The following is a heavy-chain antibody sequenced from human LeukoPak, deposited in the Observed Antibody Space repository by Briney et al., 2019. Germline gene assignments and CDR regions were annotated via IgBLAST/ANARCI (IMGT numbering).Heavy chain of an antibody. D-gene: IGHD2-2*01. Sequence: GGSLRLSCAASGFTFSSYSMNWVRQAPGKGLEWVSYISSSSSTIYYADSVKGRFTISRDNAKNSLYLQMNSLRDEDTAVYYCARDSIVVVPAAMEYYYYYYGMDVWGQGTTVTVSS. V-gene: IGHV3-48*02. CDR1: GFTFSSYS. CDR3: ARDSIVVVPAAMEYYYYYYGMDV. J-gene: IGHJ6*02. CDR2: ISSSSSTI.